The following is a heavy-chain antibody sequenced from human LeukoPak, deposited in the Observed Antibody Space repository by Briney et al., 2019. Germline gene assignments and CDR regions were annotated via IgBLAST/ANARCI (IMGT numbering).Heavy chain of an antibody. Sequence: PSGTLSLTCAVSGGSMSSTKWWSWIRQPPGKGLEWIGNIYNSGSTYYNPSLKSRVTISVDTSKNQFSLKLSSVTAADTAVYYCARQAYSSNLGWFDPWGQGTLVTVSS. J-gene: IGHJ5*02. CDR2: IYNSGST. D-gene: IGHD6-13*01. V-gene: IGHV4-4*02. CDR3: ARQAYSSNLGWFDP. CDR1: GGSMSSTKW.